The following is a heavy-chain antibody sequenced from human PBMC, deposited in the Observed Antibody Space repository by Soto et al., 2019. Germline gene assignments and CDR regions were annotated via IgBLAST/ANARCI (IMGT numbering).Heavy chain of an antibody. J-gene: IGHJ3*02. CDR3: AAGYTTGPDAFDI. CDR2: IFPGDSDT. D-gene: IGHD6-13*01. Sequence: GESLKISCKGSGYNLANYWIGWVRQMPGKGLEWMGMIFPGDSDTKNSPSLQGQITMSVDKSDSSAYLQWRSLKASDTAMYYCAAGYTTGPDAFDIWGQGTMVTVSS. V-gene: IGHV5-51*01. CDR1: GYNLANYW.